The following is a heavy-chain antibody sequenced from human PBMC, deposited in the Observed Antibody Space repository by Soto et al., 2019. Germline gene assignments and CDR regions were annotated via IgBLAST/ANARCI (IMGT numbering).Heavy chain of an antibody. CDR1: GGSISSYY. Sequence: SETLSLTCTVSGGSISSYYWSWIRQPPGKGLEWIGYIYYSGSTNYNPSLKSRVTISVDTSKNQFSLKLSSVTVADTAVYYCASFPPMITFGGVIVPAAFDIWGQGTMVTVSS. CDR3: ASFPPMITFGGVIVPAAFDI. V-gene: IGHV4-59*01. CDR2: IYYSGST. D-gene: IGHD3-16*02. J-gene: IGHJ3*02.